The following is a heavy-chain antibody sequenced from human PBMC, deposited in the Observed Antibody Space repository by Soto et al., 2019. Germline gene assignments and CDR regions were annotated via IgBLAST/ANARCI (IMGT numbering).Heavy chain of an antibody. Sequence: EVQLLESGGGLVQPGGSLRLSCAASGFTFSSYAMSWVHQAPGKGLEWVSAISGSGGSTYYADSVKGRFTISRDNSKNTLYLQMNSLRAEDTAVYYCANAVGSDFWSGYPYYFDYWGQGTLVTVSS. CDR2: ISGSGGST. J-gene: IGHJ4*02. D-gene: IGHD3-3*01. V-gene: IGHV3-23*01. CDR3: ANAVGSDFWSGYPYYFDY. CDR1: GFTFSSYA.